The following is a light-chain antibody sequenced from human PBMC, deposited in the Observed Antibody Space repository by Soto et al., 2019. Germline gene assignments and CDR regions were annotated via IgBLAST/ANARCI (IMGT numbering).Light chain of an antibody. CDR1: QSFSRW. CDR3: QEYNNYRLS. CDR2: DVF. V-gene: IGKV1-5*01. Sequence: DIPMTQSPSTLSASVGDRVTITCRATQSFSRWLAWYQQKPGKAPELLIYDVFSLESGVRSRFSGSGSVTEFTLTISCLQPDDFTIYYCQEYNNYRLSFGGGTNVEIK. J-gene: IGKJ4*01.